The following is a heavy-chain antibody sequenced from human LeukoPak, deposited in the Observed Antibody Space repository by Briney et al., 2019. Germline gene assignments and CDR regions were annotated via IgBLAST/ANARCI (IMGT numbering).Heavy chain of an antibody. J-gene: IGHJ4*02. CDR1: GFTFSSYG. V-gene: IGHV3-23*01. CDR3: AKSKFPFDADGWHGYFDF. D-gene: IGHD3-10*01. CDR2: ISGSGGNT. Sequence: GGSLRLSCAASGFTFSSYGMHWVRQAPGKGLEWVSSISGSGGNTYYADSVKGRFTISRDNSRDTLLMQMYSLRADDTAVYYCAKSKFPFDADGWHGYFDFWGQGTLVTVSS.